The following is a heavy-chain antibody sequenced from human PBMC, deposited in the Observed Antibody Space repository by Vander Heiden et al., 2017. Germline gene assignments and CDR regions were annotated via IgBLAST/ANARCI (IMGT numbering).Heavy chain of an antibody. V-gene: IGHV3-9*01. CDR1: GSPFDDYA. D-gene: IGHD3-22*01. Sequence: EVQLVESGGGLVQPGRSLRLSCAASGSPFDDYAMHWVRQAPGKGLEWVSGISWNSGSIGYADSVKGRFTISRDNAKNSLYLQMNSLRAEDTALYYCAKGPDYYDSSGYYYYFDYWGQGTLVTVSS. CDR3: AKGPDYYDSSGYYYYFDY. J-gene: IGHJ4*02. CDR2: ISWNSGSI.